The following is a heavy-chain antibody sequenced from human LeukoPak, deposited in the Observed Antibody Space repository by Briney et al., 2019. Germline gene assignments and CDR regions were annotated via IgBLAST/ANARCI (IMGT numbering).Heavy chain of an antibody. CDR2: ISAYNGNT. J-gene: IGHJ4*02. CDR1: GYTFTSYG. D-gene: IGHD4-17*01. CDR3: ARDTGEGAGDYAGDFDY. Sequence: ASVKVSCKASGYTFTSYGISWVRQAPGQGLEWMGWISAYNGNTNYAQKLQGRVTMTTDTSTSTVYMELRSLRSDDTAVFYCARDTGEGAGDYAGDFDYWGQGTLVTVSS. V-gene: IGHV1-18*01.